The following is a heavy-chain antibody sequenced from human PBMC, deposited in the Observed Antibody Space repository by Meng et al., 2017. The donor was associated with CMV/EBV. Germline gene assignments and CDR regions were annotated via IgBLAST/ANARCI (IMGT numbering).Heavy chain of an antibody. J-gene: IGHJ6*02. V-gene: IGHV3-30-3*01. CDR3: ARDRRGYSYGYYYYGMDV. CDR1: GFTFSSYA. CDR2: ISYDGSNK. Sequence: GESLKISCAASGFTFSSYAMHWVRQAPGKGLEWVAFISYDGSNKYYADSVKGRFTISRDNSKNTLYLQMNSLRAEDTAVYYCARDRRGYSYGYYYYGMDVWGQGTTVTVSS. D-gene: IGHD5-18*01.